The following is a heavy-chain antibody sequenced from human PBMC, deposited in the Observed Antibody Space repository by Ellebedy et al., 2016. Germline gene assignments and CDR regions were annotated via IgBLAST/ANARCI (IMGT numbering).Heavy chain of an antibody. D-gene: IGHD3-16*01. CDR3: AIGGGYKRGSRVYGS. CDR1: GYTFTSYD. Sequence: ASVKVSCXASGYTFTSYDINWVRQATGQGLEWMGWMNPNSGNTGYAQKFQGRVTMTRNTSISTAYMELSSLRSEDTAVYYCAIGGGYKRGSRVYGSWGQGTLVTVSS. CDR2: MNPNSGNT. V-gene: IGHV1-8*01. J-gene: IGHJ5*02.